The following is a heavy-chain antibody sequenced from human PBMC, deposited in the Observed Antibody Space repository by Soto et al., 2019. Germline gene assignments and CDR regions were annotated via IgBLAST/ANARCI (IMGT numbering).Heavy chain of an antibody. D-gene: IGHD3-3*01. CDR2: ISGSGGST. J-gene: IGHJ6*02. CDR1: GFTFSSYA. V-gene: IGHV3-23*01. Sequence: GVSLRLSGAASGFTFSSYAMSWVRQAPGKGLEWVSAISGSGGSTYDADSVKGRFTISRDNSKNTLYLQMNSLRAEDTAVYYCAKSDFWSCYYHAGGGRYYYYMDVWGQGTTVTVSS. CDR3: AKSDFWSCYYHAGGGRYYYYMDV.